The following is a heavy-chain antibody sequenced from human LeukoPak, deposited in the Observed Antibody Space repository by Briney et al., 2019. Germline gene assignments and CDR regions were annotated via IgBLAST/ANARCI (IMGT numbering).Heavy chain of an antibody. D-gene: IGHD1-26*01. CDR1: GYTSNSYG. V-gene: IGHV1-18*01. CDR3: ARDPTGLVGPTDY. Sequence: ASVKVSCKASGYTSNSYGFSWVRQAPGQGLEWLGWISAYKGNTNYAQNLQGRVTMTTDTSTSTAYMELRSLRSDDTAVYYCARDPTGLVGPTDYWGQGTLVTVSP. CDR2: ISAYKGNT. J-gene: IGHJ4*02.